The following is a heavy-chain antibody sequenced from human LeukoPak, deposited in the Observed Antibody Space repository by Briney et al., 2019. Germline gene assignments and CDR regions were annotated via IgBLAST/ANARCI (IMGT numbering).Heavy chain of an antibody. D-gene: IGHD3-16*01. CDR3: ARADGYAYYYMDV. CDR2: ITAFNGNA. CDR1: GYTFTSYG. V-gene: IGHV1-18*01. J-gene: IGHJ6*03. Sequence: GASVKVSCKASGYTFTSYGISWVRQAPGQGLEWMGWITAFNGNANYEQKFQGRVTMTTDTSTTTAYMELRSLRSDDTAMYYCARADGYAYYYMDVWGKGTTVTVSS.